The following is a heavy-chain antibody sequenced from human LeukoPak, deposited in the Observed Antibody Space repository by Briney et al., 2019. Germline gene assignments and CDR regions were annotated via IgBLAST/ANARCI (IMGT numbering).Heavy chain of an antibody. J-gene: IGHJ4*02. CDR3: ARDGSDYRLNPYYFDY. CDR1: GHTFTSYG. V-gene: IGHV1-18*01. D-gene: IGHD4-11*01. CDR2: ISAYNGNT. Sequence: ASVKVSCKASGHTFTSYGISWVRQAPGQGLEWMGWISAYNGNTNYAQKLQGRVTMTTDTSTSTAYMELRSLRSDDTAVYYCARDGSDYRLNPYYFDYWGQGTLVTVSS.